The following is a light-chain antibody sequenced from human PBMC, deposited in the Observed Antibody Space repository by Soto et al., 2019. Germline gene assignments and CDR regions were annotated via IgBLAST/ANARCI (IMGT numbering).Light chain of an antibody. V-gene: IGLV2-14*01. CDR2: EVS. CDR1: SSDIGRFNY. Sequence: QSALTQPASVSGSPGQSITISCTGTSSDIGRFNYVSWYQQHPGKVPKLMIYEVSNRPSGVSNRFSGSKSGNTASLTISGLQAEDEADYYCSSHTTSNTQVFGGGPKLTVL. J-gene: IGLJ3*02. CDR3: SSHTTSNTQV.